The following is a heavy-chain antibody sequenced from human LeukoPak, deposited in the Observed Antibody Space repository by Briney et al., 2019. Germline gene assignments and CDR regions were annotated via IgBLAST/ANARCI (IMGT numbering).Heavy chain of an antibody. CDR2: ISSSGSTI. Sequence: GGSLRLSCAASGFTFSSYEMNWVRQAPGKGLEWVSYISSSGSTIYYADSVKGRFTISRDNAKNSLYLQMNSLRAEDTAVYYCAREPGCSGGNCYSSFDYWGQGTLVTVSS. CDR1: GFTFSSYE. CDR3: AREPGCSGGNCYSSFDY. V-gene: IGHV3-48*03. J-gene: IGHJ4*02. D-gene: IGHD2-15*01.